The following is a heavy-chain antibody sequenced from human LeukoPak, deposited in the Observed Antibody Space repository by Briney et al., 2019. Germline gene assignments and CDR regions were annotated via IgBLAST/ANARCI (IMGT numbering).Heavy chain of an antibody. V-gene: IGHV3-66*01. J-gene: IGHJ4*02. D-gene: IGHD6-19*01. CDR3: ATRAVAAPY. CDR2: IYSGGNT. Sequence: GGSLRLSCAASGFTVGNNHMNWVRQAPGKGLEWVSLIYSGGNTQYADSVKGRFIIFRDSSKNTLYLQMNSLRVEDTAVYYCATRAVAAPYWGQGALVTVSS. CDR1: GFTVGNNH.